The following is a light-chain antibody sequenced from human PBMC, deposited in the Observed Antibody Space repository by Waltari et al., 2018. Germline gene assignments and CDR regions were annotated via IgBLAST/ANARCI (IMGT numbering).Light chain of an antibody. V-gene: IGKV1-39*01. Sequence: DIQMTQSPSSLSASVGDSVTITCRASQSISLYLNWYQQKPGKVPKLLISAVSSLQSGVPSRFSGSGSGTDFALTISSLQPEDCATYYCQQSSRTPPWTFGQGTQVEIK. CDR1: QSISLY. CDR2: AVS. J-gene: IGKJ1*01. CDR3: QQSSRTPPWT.